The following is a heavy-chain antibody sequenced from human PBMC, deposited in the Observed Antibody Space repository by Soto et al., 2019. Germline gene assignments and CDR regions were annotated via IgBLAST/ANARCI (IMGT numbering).Heavy chain of an antibody. V-gene: IGHV6-1*01. D-gene: IGHD6-13*01. CDR1: GDSVSSNSAA. CDR3: ARDGGSRWSLVRLYQRKSYGMDV. CDR2: TYYRSKWYN. Sequence: SQTLSLTCAISGDSVSSNSAAWNWIRQSPSRGLEWLGRTYYRSKWYNDYAVSVKSRITINPDTSKNQFSLQLNSVTPEDTAVYYCARDGGSRWSLVRLYQRKSYGMDVWGKGTTVTVSS. J-gene: IGHJ6*04.